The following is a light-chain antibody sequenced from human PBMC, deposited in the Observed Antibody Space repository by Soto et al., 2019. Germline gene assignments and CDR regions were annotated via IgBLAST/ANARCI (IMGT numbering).Light chain of an antibody. J-gene: IGKJ2*01. V-gene: IGKV1-33*01. Sequence: DIQMTQSPSSLSASVGDSVTITCQASHHINTDLNWYQQKPGKAPNVLIYDASNLEAGVSSRFSGSGSGTDFTFTIRSLQPEDVGTYYCQHFKNFPHTFGQGTKVDIK. CDR3: QHFKNFPHT. CDR2: DAS. CDR1: HHINTD.